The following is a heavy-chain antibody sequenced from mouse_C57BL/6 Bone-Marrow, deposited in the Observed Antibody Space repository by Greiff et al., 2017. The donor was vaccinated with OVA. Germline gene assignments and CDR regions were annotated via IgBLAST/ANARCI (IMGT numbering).Heavy chain of an antibody. CDR3: ARAPITTVVEGDY. CDR2: INPNNGGT. V-gene: IGHV1-22*01. D-gene: IGHD1-1*01. J-gene: IGHJ2*01. CDR1: GYTFTDYN. Sequence: VQLQQSGPELVKPGASVKMSCKASGYTFTDYNMHWVKQSHGKSLEWIGYINPNNGGTSYNQKFKGKATLTVNKSSSTAYMELRSLTSEDSAVYYCARAPITTVVEGDYWGQGTTLTVSS.